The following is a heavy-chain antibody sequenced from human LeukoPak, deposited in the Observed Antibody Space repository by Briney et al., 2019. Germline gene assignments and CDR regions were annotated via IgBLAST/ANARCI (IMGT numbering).Heavy chain of an antibody. J-gene: IGHJ4*02. CDR3: AKDGQWELREGGNFDS. CDR2: ISWNSGSI. CDR1: GFSFDDYA. D-gene: IGHD1-26*01. V-gene: IGHV3-9*01. Sequence: PGCSLRLSCPPSGFSFDDYAMHWLRQAPGKGLEGVSGISWNSGSIGYADSLKGRFTISRDNAKNSLYLQMNSLRAEDTALYYSAKDGQWELREGGNFDSWGQGTLVTVSS.